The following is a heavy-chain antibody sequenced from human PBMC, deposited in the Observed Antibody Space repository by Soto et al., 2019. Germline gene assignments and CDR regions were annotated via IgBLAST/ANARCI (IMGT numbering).Heavy chain of an antibody. J-gene: IGHJ6*02. Sequence: SPACLLYAVSVCRDYLGWDRPPPGKGLEWIGEINHSGSTNYNPSLKSRVTISVDTSKNQFSLKLSSVTAADTAVYYCARMGGRRYYYYYGMDVWGQGTTVTVSS. CDR1: AVSVCRDY. CDR2: INHSGST. V-gene: IGHV4-34*01. CDR3: ARMGGRRYYYYYGMDV. D-gene: IGHD3-16*01.